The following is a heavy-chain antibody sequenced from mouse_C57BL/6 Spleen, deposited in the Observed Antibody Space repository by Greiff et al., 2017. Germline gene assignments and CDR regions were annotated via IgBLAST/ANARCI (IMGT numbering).Heavy chain of an antibody. V-gene: IGHV1-82*01. Sequence: QVHVKQSGPELVKPGASVKISCKASGYAFSSSWMNWVKQRPGTGLEWIGRIYPGDGDTNYNGKFKGTATLTADKASSTAYMQLSSLTSKDSAVYFCARDDYFDYWGKGTTLTVSS. CDR1: GYAFSSSW. CDR3: ARDDYFDY. J-gene: IGHJ2*01. D-gene: IGHD2-3*01. CDR2: IYPGDGDT.